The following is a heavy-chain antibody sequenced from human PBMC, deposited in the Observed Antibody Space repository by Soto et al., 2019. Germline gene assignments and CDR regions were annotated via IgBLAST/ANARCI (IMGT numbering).Heavy chain of an antibody. CDR1: GYTFTSYG. Sequence: ASVKVSCKASGYTFTSYGISWVRQAPGQGLEWMGWISAYNGNTNYAQKLQGRVTMTTDTSTSTAYMELRSLRSDDTAVYYCARDKSEGYCSSTSCPRPYYYGMDVWGQGTTVTVSS. CDR3: ARDKSEGYCSSTSCPRPYYYGMDV. V-gene: IGHV1-18*04. CDR2: ISAYNGNT. J-gene: IGHJ6*02. D-gene: IGHD2-2*01.